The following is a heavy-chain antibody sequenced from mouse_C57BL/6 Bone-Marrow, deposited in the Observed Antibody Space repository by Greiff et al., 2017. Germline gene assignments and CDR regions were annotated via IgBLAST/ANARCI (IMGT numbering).Heavy chain of an antibody. CDR3: ARHRWLLPLDY. V-gene: IGHV1-81*01. J-gene: IGHJ2*01. CDR1: GYTFTSYG. CDR2: IYPRSGNT. D-gene: IGHD2-3*01. Sequence: VQLQESGAELARPGASVKLSCKASGYTFTSYGISWVKQRTGQGLEWIGEIYPRSGNTYYNEKFKGKATLTADKSASTAYMELRSLTSEDSAVYFCARHRWLLPLDYWGQGTTLTVSS.